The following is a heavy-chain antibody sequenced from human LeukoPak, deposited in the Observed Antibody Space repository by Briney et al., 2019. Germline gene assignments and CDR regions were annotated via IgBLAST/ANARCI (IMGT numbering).Heavy chain of an antibody. Sequence: PSETLSLTCTVSGGSISSSYWSWIRQPPGKGLEWIGYIHYSGSTTYNSSLKSRATITVHTSKNQFSLKLSSVTAADTAVYYCTRDPLAYLEYWGQGTLVTVSS. CDR2: IHYSGST. CDR1: GGSISSSY. CDR3: TRDPLAYLEY. J-gene: IGHJ4*02. V-gene: IGHV4-59*01. D-gene: IGHD3-16*01.